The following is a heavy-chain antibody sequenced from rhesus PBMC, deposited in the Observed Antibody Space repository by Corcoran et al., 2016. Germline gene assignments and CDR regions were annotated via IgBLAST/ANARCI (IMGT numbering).Heavy chain of an antibody. D-gene: IGHD1-44*01. CDR1: GGSFSSYW. CDR3: ARSYSGYHLGFDY. CDR2: INGNSGST. J-gene: IGHJ4*01. V-gene: IGHV4-80*01. Sequence: QVQLQESGPGLVKPSETLSLTCAVSGGSFSSYWWSWIRPPPGKGLEWIGEINGNSGSTNYNPSLKSRVTISKDASKNQFSLKLSSVTAADTAVYYCARSYSGYHLGFDYWGQGVLVTVSS.